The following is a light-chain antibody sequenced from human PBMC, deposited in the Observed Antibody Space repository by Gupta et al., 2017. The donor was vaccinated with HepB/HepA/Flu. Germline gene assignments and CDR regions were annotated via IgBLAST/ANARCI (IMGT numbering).Light chain of an antibody. J-gene: IGLJ2*01. CDR3: SAYTSSSTLV. CDR2: DVS. Sequence: QSALTQPASVSGSPGQSISISCTGTSSDVGGYNYVSWYQHHPARPPTLMIYDVSKRPAGVASRFAASKAGNTASLTICVRQEEDDADYYYSAYTSSSTLVFGGGTKLTVL. V-gene: IGLV2-14*03. CDR1: SSDVGGYNY.